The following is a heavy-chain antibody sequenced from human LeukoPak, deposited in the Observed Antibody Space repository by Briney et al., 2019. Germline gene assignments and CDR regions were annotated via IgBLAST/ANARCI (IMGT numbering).Heavy chain of an antibody. V-gene: IGHV4-34*01. CDR2: INHSGST. Sequence: SETLSLICAVYGGSFSGYYWSWIRQPPGKGLEWIGEINHSGSTNYNPSLKSRVTISVDTSKNQFSLKLSSVTAADTAVYYCARGITIFGVAGDYYYYYMDVWGKGTTVTVSS. CDR3: ARGITIFGVAGDYYYYYMDV. J-gene: IGHJ6*03. CDR1: GGSFSGYY. D-gene: IGHD3-3*01.